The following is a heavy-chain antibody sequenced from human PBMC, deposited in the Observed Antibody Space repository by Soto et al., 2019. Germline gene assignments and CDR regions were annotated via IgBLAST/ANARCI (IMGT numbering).Heavy chain of an antibody. CDR3: GSPDPTPLDS. J-gene: IGHJ4*02. CDR1: GGSMSSSNW. D-gene: IGHD4-17*01. V-gene: IGHV4-4*02. Sequence: QVQLQESGPGLVKPSGTLSLTCTVSGGSMSSSNWWNWVRQPPGKGLEWIGETHHSGRTNYNPSPRGGSTISVEKPRNFFPLRWGLVPAAAPAVFSGGSPDPTPLDSWGRGPRAPV. CDR2: THHSGRT.